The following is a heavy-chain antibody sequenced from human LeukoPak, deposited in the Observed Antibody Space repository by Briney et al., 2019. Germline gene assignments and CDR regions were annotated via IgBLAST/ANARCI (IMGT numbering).Heavy chain of an antibody. CDR3: ARPPREGWWGFFDY. V-gene: IGHV4-39*01. J-gene: IGHJ4*02. CDR1: GGSISSSNYY. D-gene: IGHD2-15*01. Sequence: SETLSLTCTVSGGSISSSNYYWGWIRQPPGKGLEWIGSIYYSGSTYYNPSLKSRVTMSVDTSKNQFSLKLSSVTATDTAVYYCARPPREGWWGFFDYWGQGTLVTVSS. CDR2: IYYSGST.